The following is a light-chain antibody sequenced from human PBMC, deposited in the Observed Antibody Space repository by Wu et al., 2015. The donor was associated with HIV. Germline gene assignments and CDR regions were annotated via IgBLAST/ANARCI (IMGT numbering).Light chain of an antibody. CDR1: QIITNW. J-gene: IGKJ1*01. Sequence: TLSASVGDRVTITCRTSQIITNWLAWYQQKPGKAPQLLIYRASTLQTGVSSRFSGSGSGTEFTLTISSLQPDDFATYYCQHSETFGQGTKVEIK. CDR3: QHSET. CDR2: RAS. V-gene: IGKV1-5*03.